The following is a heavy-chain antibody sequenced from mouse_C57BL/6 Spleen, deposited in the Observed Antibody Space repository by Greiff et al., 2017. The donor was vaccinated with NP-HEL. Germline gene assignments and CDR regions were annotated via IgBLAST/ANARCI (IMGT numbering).Heavy chain of an antibody. CDR1: GYTFTDYY. CDR3: ARGRLLPYFDY. V-gene: IGHV1-26*01. J-gene: IGHJ2*01. CDR2: INPNNGGT. D-gene: IGHD2-3*01. Sequence: VQLKQSEPELVKPGASVKISCKASGYTFTDYYMNWVKQSHGKSLEWIGDINPNNGGTSYNQKFKGKATLTVDKSSSTAYMELRSLTSEDSAVYYCARGRLLPYFDYWGQGTTLTVSS.